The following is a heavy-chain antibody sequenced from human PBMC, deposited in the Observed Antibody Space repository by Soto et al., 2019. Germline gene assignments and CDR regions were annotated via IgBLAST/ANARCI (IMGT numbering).Heavy chain of an antibody. V-gene: IGHV4-34*01. CDR1: GGSFSGYY. CDR2: INHSGST. Sequence: KPSETLSLTCAVYGGSFSGYYWSWIRQPPGKGLEWIGEINHSGSTNYNPSLKSRVTISVDTSKNQFSLKLSSVTAADTAVYYCARGYCSSTSCQLPFDYWGQGTLVTVSS. CDR3: ARGYCSSTSCQLPFDY. D-gene: IGHD2-2*01. J-gene: IGHJ4*02.